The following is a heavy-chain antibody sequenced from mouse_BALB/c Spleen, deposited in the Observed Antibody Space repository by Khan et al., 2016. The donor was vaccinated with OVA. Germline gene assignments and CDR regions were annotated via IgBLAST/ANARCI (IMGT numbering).Heavy chain of an antibody. CDR2: IWSDGST. J-gene: IGHJ4*01. CDR3: TGQPYYHNYIMDY. V-gene: IGHV2-6-1*01. Sequence: QVQLKESGPGLVAPSQSLSITCTISGFSLTNYGIHWVRQPPGKGLVWLVVIWSDGSTTYNSTLTSRLSISKDNSKSQVFLQMNSLQTDDTAMYFCTGQPYYHNYIMDYWGQGTSVTVSS. CDR1: GFSLTNYG. D-gene: IGHD2-10*01.